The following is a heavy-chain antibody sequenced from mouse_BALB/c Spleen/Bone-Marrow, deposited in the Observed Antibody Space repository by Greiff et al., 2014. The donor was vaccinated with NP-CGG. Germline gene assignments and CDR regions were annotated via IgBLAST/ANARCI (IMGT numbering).Heavy chain of an antibody. CDR1: GYTFTSCY. CDR3: ARPDGNYESYFDY. V-gene: IGHV1S56*01. CDR2: IYPGDGST. D-gene: IGHD2-1*01. Sequence: QVQLQQSGPELVKPGASVKMSCKASGYTFTSCYTHWVKQSPGQGLEWIGWIYPGDGSTEYNEKFKGKTTLTADKSPSTAYMLLSTLTSEDSAIYFCARPDGNYESYFDYWGQGTTLTVSS. J-gene: IGHJ2*01.